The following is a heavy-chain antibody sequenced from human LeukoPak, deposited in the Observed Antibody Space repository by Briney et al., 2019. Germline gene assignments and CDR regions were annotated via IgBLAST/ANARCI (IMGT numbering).Heavy chain of an antibody. CDR2: KYYSGSA. D-gene: IGHD2-2*01. J-gene: IGHJ3*02. CDR1: GVSVSDGRYY. Sequence: PSETLSLTCNVSGVSVSDGRYYWTWIRQHPGKGLERIGYKYYSGSAKYNPSLKSRLTISIDTSKNQFSLQLSSVTAADTATYYCATPYCSSISCLDVFNMWGQGTRVTVSS. V-gene: IGHV4-31*03. CDR3: ATPYCSSISCLDVFNM.